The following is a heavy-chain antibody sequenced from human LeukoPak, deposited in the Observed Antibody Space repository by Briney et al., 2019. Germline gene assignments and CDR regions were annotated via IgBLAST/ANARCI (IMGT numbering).Heavy chain of an antibody. CDR1: GFTFSNYG. D-gene: IGHD5-24*01. CDR3: AKDRGSGMPTNFDY. CDR2: IRSNGGNK. V-gene: IGHV3-30*02. J-gene: IGHJ4*02. Sequence: GGSLRLSCAASGFTFSNYGMHWVRQAPGKGLEWVAFIRSNGGNKYYADAVKGRFTISRDNSKHTLYVQMNSLRAEDTAVYYCAKDRGSGMPTNFDYWGQGTLVTVSS.